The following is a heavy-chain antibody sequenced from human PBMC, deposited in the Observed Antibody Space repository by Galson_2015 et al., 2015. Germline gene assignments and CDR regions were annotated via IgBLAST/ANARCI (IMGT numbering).Heavy chain of an antibody. CDR2: IKQDESEK. D-gene: IGHD3-10*01. CDR1: GFTFSSYW. J-gene: IGHJ5*02. CDR3: TRVGASGSYFRTSDWLDP. Sequence: SLRLSCAASGFTFSSYWMTWVRQAPGKGLEWSANIKQDESEKYYVDSVKGRFTISRDNAKNSLYLQMNGLRAEDTAVYYCTRVGASGSYFRTSDWLDPWGQGTLVTVSS. V-gene: IGHV3-7*03.